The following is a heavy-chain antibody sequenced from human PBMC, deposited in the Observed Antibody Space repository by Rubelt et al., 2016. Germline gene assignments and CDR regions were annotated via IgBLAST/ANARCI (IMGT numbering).Heavy chain of an antibody. V-gene: IGHV2-5*02. Sequence: QITLRESGPTLVKPTQTLTLTCTFSGFSLSTSGVGVGWIRQPPGKALEWLALIYWDDDKRYSPSLKSRLPITKDTSKNQVVLTMTSMDPVDTATYYCASGSGRTFDYWGQGTRVTVSS. CDR3: ASGSGRTFDY. CDR1: GFSLSTSGVG. CDR2: IYWDDDK. D-gene: IGHD3-10*01. J-gene: IGHJ4*02.